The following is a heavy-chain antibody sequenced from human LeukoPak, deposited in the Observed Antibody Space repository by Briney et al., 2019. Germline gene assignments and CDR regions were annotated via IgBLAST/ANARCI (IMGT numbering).Heavy chain of an antibody. D-gene: IGHD2-15*01. CDR3: ARGQYSPDY. Sequence: PGRSLRLSCAASGFTFSSYGMHSVRQAPGKGLEWVAVIWYDGSNKYYTDSVKGRFTISRDNSKSTLYLQMNSLRAEDTAVYYCARGQYSPDYWGQETLVTVSS. V-gene: IGHV3-33*01. CDR2: IWYDGSNK. CDR1: GFTFSSYG. J-gene: IGHJ4*02.